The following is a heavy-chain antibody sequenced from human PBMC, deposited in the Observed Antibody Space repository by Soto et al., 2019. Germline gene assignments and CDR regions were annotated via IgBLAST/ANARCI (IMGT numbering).Heavy chain of an antibody. CDR2: IKQDGSAK. J-gene: IGHJ3*01. Sequence: EVQLVESGGGLVQPGGSLTLSCAASGFTFSSFWMTWVRQAPGKGLEWVANIKQDGSAKKYVDSVEGRFTVSRDNAKNSLYLQMNSLRVEDTAGYYCVRSQSAAYHAWGQGTMVIVSS. V-gene: IGHV3-7*01. CDR3: VRSQSAAYHA. D-gene: IGHD3-3*01. CDR1: GFTFSSFW.